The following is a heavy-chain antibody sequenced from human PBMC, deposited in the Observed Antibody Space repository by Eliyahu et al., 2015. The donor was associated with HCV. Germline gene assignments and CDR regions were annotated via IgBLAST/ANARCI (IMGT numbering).Heavy chain of an antibody. Sequence: EVQLVESGGGLVKPGGXLRVSCAASGLNFINAWMNWVRQAPGKGLEWVGRIKSKADGGTTDCAAPVKGRFTISRDDSKNTVYLQMNSLKTEDTALYYCTTESGASGDILWGASWGQGTLVTVSS. CDR2: IKSKADGGTT. D-gene: IGHD3-10*01. V-gene: IGHV3-15*07. J-gene: IGHJ5*01. CDR1: GLNFINAW. CDR3: TTESGASGDILWGAS.